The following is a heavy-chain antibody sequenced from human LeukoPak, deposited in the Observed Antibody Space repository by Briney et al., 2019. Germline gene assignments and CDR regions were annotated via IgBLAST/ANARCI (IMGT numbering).Heavy chain of an antibody. CDR3: ARRRESSGLIFDY. V-gene: IGHV1-69*05. CDR1: GGTFSSYA. D-gene: IGHD6-19*01. Sequence: SVKVPCKASGGTFSSYAISWVRQAPGQGLEWMGRIIPIFGTANYAQKFQGRVTITTDESTSTAYMELSSLRSEDTAVYYCARRRESSGLIFDYWGQGTLVTVSS. CDR2: IIPIFGTA. J-gene: IGHJ4*02.